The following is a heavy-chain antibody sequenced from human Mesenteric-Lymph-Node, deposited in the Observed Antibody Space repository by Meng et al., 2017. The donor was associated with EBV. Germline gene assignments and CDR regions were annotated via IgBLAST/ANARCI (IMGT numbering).Heavy chain of an antibody. CDR2: INHSGST. CDR3: ARGEKGPIDY. Sequence: QGQLQQWGAGLLKPSEPLSLTCAVCGGSFSGYYWSWIRQPPGKGLEWIGEINHSGSTNYNPSLKSRVTISVDTSKNQFSLKLSSVTAADTAVYYCARGEKGPIDYWGQGTLVTVSS. V-gene: IGHV4-34*01. J-gene: IGHJ4*02. CDR1: GGSFSGYY.